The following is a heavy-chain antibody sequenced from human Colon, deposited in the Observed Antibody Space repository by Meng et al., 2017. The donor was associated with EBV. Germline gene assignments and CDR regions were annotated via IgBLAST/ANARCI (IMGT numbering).Heavy chain of an antibody. D-gene: IGHD5-18*01. CDR1: GGSISSVYW. CDR2: IYHSGST. Sequence: QVPLQGSGPGLVKPSETLSLTCAVSGGSISSVYWWTWVRQSPGKGLEWIGEIYHSGSTNYNPSLKSRVTISVDKSKNQFSLKLTSVTAADTAVYYCARGGYYSFDYWGQRTLVTVPS. CDR3: ARGGYYSFDY. J-gene: IGHJ4*02. V-gene: IGHV4-4*02.